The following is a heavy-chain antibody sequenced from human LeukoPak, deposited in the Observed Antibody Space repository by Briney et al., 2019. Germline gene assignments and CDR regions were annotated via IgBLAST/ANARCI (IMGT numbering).Heavy chain of an antibody. V-gene: IGHV4-34*01. Sequence: PSETLSLTCAVYGGSFSGYYWSWIRQPPGKGLEWIGEINHSGSTNYNPSLKSRVTIPVDTSKNQFSLKLSSVTAADTAVYYCARSSNCTNGVCYGGIDYGMDVWGQGTTVTVSS. J-gene: IGHJ6*02. CDR1: GGSFSGYY. CDR2: INHSGST. CDR3: ARSSNCTNGVCYGGIDYGMDV. D-gene: IGHD2-8*01.